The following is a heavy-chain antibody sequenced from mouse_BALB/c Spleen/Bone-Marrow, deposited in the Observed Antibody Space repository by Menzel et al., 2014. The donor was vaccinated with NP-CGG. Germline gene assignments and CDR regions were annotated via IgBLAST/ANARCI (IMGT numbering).Heavy chain of an antibody. V-gene: IGHV2-3*01. CDR2: IWGDGST. D-gene: IGHD2-10*02. CDR1: GFSLTSYG. J-gene: IGHJ4*01. Sequence: VQGVESGPGLVAPSQSLSITCTVSGFSLTSYGVSWVRQSPGKCLEWLGVIWGDGSTNYHSALISRLSISKDNSKSQLFLKLNSLQTDDTATYYCAKGEYAKRYYAMDYWGQGTSVTVSS. CDR3: AKGEYAKRYYAMDY.